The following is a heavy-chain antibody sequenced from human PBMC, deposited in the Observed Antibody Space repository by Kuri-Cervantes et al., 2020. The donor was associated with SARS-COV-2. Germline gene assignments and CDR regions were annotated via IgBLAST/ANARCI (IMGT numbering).Heavy chain of an antibody. V-gene: IGHV3-49*04. CDR2: IRSKAYGGTT. CDR3: TRLDFWSGYYFDY. J-gene: IGHJ4*02. Sequence: LSLTCTASGLTFGDYAMSWVRQAPGKGLEWVGFIRSKAYGGTTEYAASVKGRFTISRDDSKSIAYLQMNSLKTEDTAVYYCTRLDFWSGYYFDYWGQGTLVTVSS. D-gene: IGHD3-3*01. CDR1: GLTFGDYA.